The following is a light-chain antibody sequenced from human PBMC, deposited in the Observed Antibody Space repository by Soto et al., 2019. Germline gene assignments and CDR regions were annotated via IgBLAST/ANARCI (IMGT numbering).Light chain of an antibody. V-gene: IGKV1-9*01. CDR2: AAS. CDR3: QQLNSYPRT. CDR1: QTISSW. J-gene: IGKJ1*01. Sequence: DIQMTQSPSTLSGSVGDRVTITCRASQTISSWLAWYQQKPGKAPKLLIYAASTLQSGVPSRFSGSGSGTEFTLTISSLQPEDFATYYRQQLNSYPRTFGQGTKVDIK.